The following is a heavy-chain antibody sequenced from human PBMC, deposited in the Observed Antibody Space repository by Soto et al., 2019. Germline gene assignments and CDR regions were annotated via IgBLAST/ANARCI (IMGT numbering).Heavy chain of an antibody. Sequence: ASVKVSCKASGYTFTSSDVYWVRQAPGQGREWMGGSNPNSGGTKYAPKFQGGVTMTRDTSITTAYMELSRLRSGDTAVYYCAREPATAKPEGVDFWGQGTLVTVSS. D-gene: IGHD1-1*01. CDR2: SNPNSGGT. V-gene: IGHV1-2*02. CDR3: AREPATAKPEGVDF. J-gene: IGHJ4*02. CDR1: GYTFTSSD.